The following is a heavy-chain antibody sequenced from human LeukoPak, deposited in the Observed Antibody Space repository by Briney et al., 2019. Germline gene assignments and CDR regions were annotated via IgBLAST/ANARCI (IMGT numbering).Heavy chain of an antibody. CDR3: GIDPQIAAVYYFDF. Sequence: GGSLRLSCAGSGFTIRSHALHWVRQIPGKGLEWVAVIASDGKDKHYGDSVRGRFTVSRDNSKNMLYLQMNSLRPEDTAVYYCGIDPQIAAVYYFDFWGQGTLVTVSS. CDR1: GFTIRSHA. D-gene: IGHD6-13*01. V-gene: IGHV3-30*04. J-gene: IGHJ4*02. CDR2: IASDGKDK.